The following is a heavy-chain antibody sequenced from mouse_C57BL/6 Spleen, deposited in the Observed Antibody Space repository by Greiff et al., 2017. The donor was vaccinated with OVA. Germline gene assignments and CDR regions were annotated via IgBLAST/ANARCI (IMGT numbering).Heavy chain of an antibody. D-gene: IGHD1-1*01. CDR2: IDPSDSET. CDR3: ARGLDYYGSSYWYFDV. CDR1: GYTFTSYW. Sequence: QVHVKQPGAELVRPGSSVKLSCKASGYTFTSYWMHWVKQRPIQGLEWIGNIDPSDSETHYNQKFKDKATLTVDKSSSTAYMQLSSLTSEDSAVYYCARGLDYYGSSYWYFDVWGTGTTVTVSS. J-gene: IGHJ1*03. V-gene: IGHV1-52*01.